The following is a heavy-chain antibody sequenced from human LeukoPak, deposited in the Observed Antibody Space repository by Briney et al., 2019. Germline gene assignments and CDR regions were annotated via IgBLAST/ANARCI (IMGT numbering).Heavy chain of an antibody. V-gene: IGHV4-34*01. Sequence: SETLSLTCAVYGGSFSGYYWSWIRQPPGKGLEWIGEINHSGSTNYNPSLKSRVTISVDTSKNQFSLKLSSVTAADTAVYYCARSCPYDSSGYYYYWFDRWGQGTLVTVSS. CDR3: ARSCPYDSSGYYYYWFDR. CDR1: GGSFSGYY. D-gene: IGHD3-22*01. CDR2: INHSGST. J-gene: IGHJ5*02.